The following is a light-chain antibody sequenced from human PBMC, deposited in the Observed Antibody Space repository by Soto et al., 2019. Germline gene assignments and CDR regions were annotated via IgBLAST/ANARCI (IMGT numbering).Light chain of an antibody. CDR1: SRDVGGYNY. V-gene: IGLV2-11*01. J-gene: IGLJ1*01. Sequence: QSLLNQPRSMSGSPGQSFTISCTGTSRDVGGYNYVSWYQQHPGKAPKLTIYDVSNRPSWVPDRISGSKSGNTASLTISGLQAEDEADYYCCSYAGRYTFVFGTGTKVTVL. CDR3: CSYAGRYTFV. CDR2: DVS.